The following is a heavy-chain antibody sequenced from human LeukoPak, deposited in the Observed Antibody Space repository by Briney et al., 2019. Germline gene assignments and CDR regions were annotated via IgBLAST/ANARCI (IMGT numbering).Heavy chain of an antibody. CDR1: GFTFSSSG. J-gene: IGHJ4*02. CDR2: FSGSGRST. V-gene: IGHV3-23*01. CDR3: AKSPPPIAVAGLLDY. D-gene: IGHD6-19*01. Sequence: GGSLRLSCAASGFTFSSSGMSWVRQAPGKGLEWVSGFSGSGRSTNYADSVKGRFTISRDNSKNTLYLQMNSLRAEDTAVYYCAKSPPPIAVAGLLDYWGQGTLVTVPS.